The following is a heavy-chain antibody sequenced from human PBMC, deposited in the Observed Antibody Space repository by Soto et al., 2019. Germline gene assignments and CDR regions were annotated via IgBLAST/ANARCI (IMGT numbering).Heavy chain of an antibody. V-gene: IGHV3-23*01. J-gene: IGHJ4*02. Sequence: EVQLLEAGGGLVQPGGSLRLSCAASGFTFSSYGMSWVRQAPGKGLEWVSAISSSGGSAYYADSVKGRFTISRDNSKNTLYLQMNSLRAEDTAVYYCARGATSPSYWGQGTLVTVSS. CDR3: ARGATSPSY. CDR2: ISSSGGSA. CDR1: GFTFSSYG.